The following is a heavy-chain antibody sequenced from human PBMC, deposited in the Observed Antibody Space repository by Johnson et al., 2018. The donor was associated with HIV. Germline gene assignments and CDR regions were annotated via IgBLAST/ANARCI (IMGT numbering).Heavy chain of an antibody. D-gene: IGHD7-27*01. Sequence: QVQLVESGGDVVQPGRSQRLSCAASGFTFSNHGMHWVRQAPGKGLEWVAVISFDGSNKYYADSVKGGFTISRDNSNNTLYLQMNSLRADDTAVYYCAKDRNWGASGGFDIWGQGTMLTVSS. V-gene: IGHV3-30*18. CDR1: GFTFSNHG. CDR2: ISFDGSNK. CDR3: AKDRNWGASGGFDI. J-gene: IGHJ3*02.